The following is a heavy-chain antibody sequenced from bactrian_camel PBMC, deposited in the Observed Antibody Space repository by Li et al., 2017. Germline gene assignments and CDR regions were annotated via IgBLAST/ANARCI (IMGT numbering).Heavy chain of an antibody. J-gene: IGHJ4*01. CDR2: ISRDGIT. CDR3: AAEGCCGSYCLRGGQSEFWH. D-gene: IGHD2*01. CDR1: GTTFDVAD. V-gene: IGHV3S53*01. Sequence: VQLVESGGGSVQAGGSLRLSCSASGTTFDVADMGWYRHGPGNECELVASISRDGITDYAESVKGRFSLSKDNANNTVNLQMNNLKPEDSAMYYCAAEGCCGSYCLRGGQSEFWHWGQGTQVTVS.